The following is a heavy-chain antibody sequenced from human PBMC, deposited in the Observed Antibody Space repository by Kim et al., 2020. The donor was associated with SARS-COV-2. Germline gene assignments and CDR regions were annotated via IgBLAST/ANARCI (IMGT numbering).Heavy chain of an antibody. D-gene: IGHD6-19*01. V-gene: IGHV4-31*02. CDR3: PTFLAVAGTMSAKFDY. Sequence: SLKSRVTISVDTSKNQFSLKLSSVTAADTAVYYCPTFLAVAGTMSAKFDYWGQGTLVTVSS. J-gene: IGHJ4*02.